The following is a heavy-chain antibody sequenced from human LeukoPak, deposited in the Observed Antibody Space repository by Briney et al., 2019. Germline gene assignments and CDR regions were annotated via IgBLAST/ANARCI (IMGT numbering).Heavy chain of an antibody. V-gene: IGHV1-2*02. CDR2: INPNSGGT. CDR3: ARVFYGGNSWFDP. J-gene: IGHJ5*02. D-gene: IGHD4-23*01. Sequence: GASVKVSCKASGYTFTGYYMHWVRQAPGQGLEWMGWINPNSGGTNYAQKFQGRVTMTRDTSISTAYMELSRLRSDDTAVYYCARVFYGGNSWFDPWGQGTLVTVSP. CDR1: GYTFTGYY.